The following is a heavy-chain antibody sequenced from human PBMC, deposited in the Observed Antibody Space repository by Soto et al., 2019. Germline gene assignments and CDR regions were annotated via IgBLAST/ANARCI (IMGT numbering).Heavy chain of an antibody. V-gene: IGHV3-30*18. D-gene: IGHD3-10*01. CDR3: AKDLVDYYGSGFLDYYYYGMDV. Sequence: QVQLVESGGGVVQPGRSLRLSCAASGFTFSSYGMHWVRQAPGKGLEWVAVISYDGSNKYYADSVKGRFTISRDNSKNTLYLQMNSLRAEGTAVYYCAKDLVDYYGSGFLDYYYYGMDVWGQGTTATVSS. CDR1: GFTFSSYG. CDR2: ISYDGSNK. J-gene: IGHJ6*02.